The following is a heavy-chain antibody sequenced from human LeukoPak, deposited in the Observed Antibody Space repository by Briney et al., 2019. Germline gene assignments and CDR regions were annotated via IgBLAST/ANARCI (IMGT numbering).Heavy chain of an antibody. V-gene: IGHV4-59*01. Sequence: PSETLSLTCTVSGGSISSYYWSWIRQPPGKGLEWIGYIYYSGSTNYNPSLKSRVTMSVDTSKNQFSLKLSSVTAADTAVYYCARVRRDGYIQLDYWGQGTLVTVSS. CDR2: IYYSGST. CDR3: ARVRRDGYIQLDY. CDR1: GGSISSYY. D-gene: IGHD5-24*01. J-gene: IGHJ4*02.